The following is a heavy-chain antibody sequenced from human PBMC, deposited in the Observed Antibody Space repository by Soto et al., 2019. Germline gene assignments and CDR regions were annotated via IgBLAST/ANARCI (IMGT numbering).Heavy chain of an antibody. V-gene: IGHV3-48*01. Sequence: GGSLRLSCAASGFTFSSYSMNWVRQAPGKGLEWVSYISSSSSTIYYADSVKGRFTISRDNAKNSLYLQMNSLRAEDTAVYYCASLGYCSGRTGCYYYYYMDVWGKGTTVTVSS. D-gene: IGHD2-15*01. J-gene: IGHJ6*03. CDR2: ISSSSSTI. CDR1: GFTFSSYS. CDR3: ASLGYCSGRTGCYYYYYMDV.